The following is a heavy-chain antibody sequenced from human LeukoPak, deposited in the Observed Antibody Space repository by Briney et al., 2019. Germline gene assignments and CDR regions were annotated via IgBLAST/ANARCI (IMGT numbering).Heavy chain of an antibody. J-gene: IGHJ4*02. CDR2: IYYSGST. D-gene: IGHD3-3*01. V-gene: IGHV4-31*03. Sequence: SQTLSLTCTVSGGSISSGGYYWSWIRQHPGKGLEWIGYIYYSGSTYYNPSLKSRVTISVDTSKNQFSLKLSSVTAADTAVYYCARDPWLWVYDFWSGYSLGFDYWGQGTLVTVSS. CDR3: ARDPWLWVYDFWSGYSLGFDY. CDR1: GGSISSGGYY.